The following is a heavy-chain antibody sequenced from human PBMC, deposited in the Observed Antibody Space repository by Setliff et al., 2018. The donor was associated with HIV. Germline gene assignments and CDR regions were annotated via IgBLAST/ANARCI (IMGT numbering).Heavy chain of an antibody. CDR1: RGSIRNGAYY. V-gene: IGHV4-39*07. J-gene: IGHJ2*01. CDR3: ARDGDWEFREWYFDL. D-gene: IGHD3-10*01. CDR2: IYYSGSA. Sequence: SETLSLTCTVSRGSIRNGAYYWGWIRQPPGKGLEWIGSIYYSGSAYYNPSVKSRVTMSIDRSKNQFSLKLNSVTAADTAVYYCARDGDWEFREWYFDLWGRGTLVTVSS.